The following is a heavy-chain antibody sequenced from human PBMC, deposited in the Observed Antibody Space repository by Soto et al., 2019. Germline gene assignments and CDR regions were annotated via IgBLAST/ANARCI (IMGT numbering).Heavy chain of an antibody. Sequence: QVQLVQSGAEVKKPGSSVKVSCKASGGTFSSYAISWVRQAPGQGLEWMGGIIPIFGTANYAQKFQGRVTITADESTSTANMELSSLRSEDTAVYYCARDAAYYYDRSGDWFAHWGEGTLVVVST. D-gene: IGHD3-22*01. CDR2: IIPIFGTA. J-gene: IGHJ5*02. V-gene: IGHV1-69*01. CDR3: ARDAAYYYDRSGDWFAH. CDR1: GGTFSSYA.